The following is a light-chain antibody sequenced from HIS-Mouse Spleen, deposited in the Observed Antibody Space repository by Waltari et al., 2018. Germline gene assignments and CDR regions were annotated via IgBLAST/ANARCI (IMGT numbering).Light chain of an antibody. Sequence: EIVMTQSPATLSVSPGERATLSCRASQSVSSNLAWYQQKPGQAPRLLIYGASTRATGIPAMLSGSGSGTEFTLTISSMQSEDFAVYYCQQYNNWPPWTFGQGTKLEIK. V-gene: IGKV3-15*01. CDR2: GAS. CDR1: QSVSSN. J-gene: IGKJ2*02. CDR3: QQYNNWPPWT.